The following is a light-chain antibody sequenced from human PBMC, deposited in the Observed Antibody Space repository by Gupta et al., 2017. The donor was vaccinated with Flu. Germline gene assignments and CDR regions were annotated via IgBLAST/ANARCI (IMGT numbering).Light chain of an antibody. J-gene: IGKJ1*01. Sequence: SFSRRPVQSCPLTIAIKAINRRVQRPGQSPRLLIYVGSVRASGVPHRFSGSGLGTDFTLNIGRLESEDLGVYYCKQRLQTPWTFGQGTKVEIK. V-gene: IGKV2-28*01. CDR3: KQRLQTPWT. CDR1: QSCPLTIAIKA. CDR2: VGS.